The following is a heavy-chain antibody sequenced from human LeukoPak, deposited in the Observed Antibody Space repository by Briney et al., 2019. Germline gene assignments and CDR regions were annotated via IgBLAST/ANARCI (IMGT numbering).Heavy chain of an antibody. CDR2: INPNSGGT. D-gene: IGHD6-6*01. J-gene: IGHJ4*02. CDR1: GYTFTGYY. CDR3: ARGYSSSSSEGDY. V-gene: IGHV1-2*02. Sequence: ASVKVSCKASGYTFTGYYMHWVRQAPGQGLEWMGWINPNSGGTNYAQKFQGRVTMTRDTSISTAYMELSRLRSDDTAVYYCARGYSSSSSEGDYWGQGTLVTVSS.